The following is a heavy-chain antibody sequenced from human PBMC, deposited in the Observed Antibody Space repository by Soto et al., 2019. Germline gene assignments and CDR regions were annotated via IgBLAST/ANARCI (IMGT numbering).Heavy chain of an antibody. CDR2: ISAYNGDT. V-gene: IGHV1-18*01. CDR3: ARDRSGWVFED. CDR1: GYIFTTYG. D-gene: IGHD6-19*01. Sequence: QVQLVQSGTEVKKPGASVKVSCKASGYIFTTYGISWVRQAPGQGLEWMGWISAYNGDTNYAQKFRGRVTMTTDTPTSTAYMERRSLRSDDTAVYYCARDRSGWVFEDWGQGALVTVSS. J-gene: IGHJ1*01.